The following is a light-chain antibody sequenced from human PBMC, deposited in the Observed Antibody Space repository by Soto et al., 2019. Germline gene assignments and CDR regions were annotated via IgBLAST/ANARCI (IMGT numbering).Light chain of an antibody. CDR1: QSVGRNY. V-gene: IGKV3-20*01. J-gene: IGKJ1*01. CDR2: DAS. Sequence: EKVLTQSPGTLSLSPGERATLSCRASQSVGRNYLAWYQQKPGQAPRLLIFDASSRATGIPDRFSGGGSGTDFTLTINRVEPEDFAVFYCQQYAASPLTFGQGTKVDIK. CDR3: QQYAASPLT.